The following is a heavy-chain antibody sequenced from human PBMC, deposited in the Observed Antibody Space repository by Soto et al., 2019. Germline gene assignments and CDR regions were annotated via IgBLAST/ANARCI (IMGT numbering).Heavy chain of an antibody. J-gene: IGHJ4*02. CDR1: GFTFRDYY. Sequence: GGSLRLSCAVSGFTFRDYYIRCICQAPGKGLEWVSTISVSGGTTHYSDSVKGRFTISRDNSKKTVYLQMHGLRADDTAVYYCAKGLYYYDSSGYRVFGYWGQGALVTVSS. D-gene: IGHD3-22*01. V-gene: IGHV3-23*01. CDR2: ISVSGGTT. CDR3: AKGLYYYDSSGYRVFGY.